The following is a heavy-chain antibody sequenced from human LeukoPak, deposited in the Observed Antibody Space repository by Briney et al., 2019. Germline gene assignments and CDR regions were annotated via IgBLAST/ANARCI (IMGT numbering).Heavy chain of an antibody. CDR1: GDSISGYY. Sequence: SETLSLTRTVSGDSISGYYWSWMRQPPGRGLEWIGYIYYSGSTNYNPSLKSRVTISVDTSKNQFSLKLSSVTAADTAVYYCARYVSSGLDYWGQGTLVTVSS. V-gene: IGHV4-59*01. J-gene: IGHJ4*02. CDR3: ARYVSSGLDY. CDR2: IYYSGST. D-gene: IGHD3-22*01.